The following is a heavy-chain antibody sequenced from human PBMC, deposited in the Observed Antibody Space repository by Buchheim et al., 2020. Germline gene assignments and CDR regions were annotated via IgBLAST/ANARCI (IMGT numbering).Heavy chain of an antibody. CDR1: GGTFSSYA. D-gene: IGHD3-22*01. Sequence: QVQLVQSGAEVKKPGSSVKVSCKASGGTFSSYAISWVRQAPGQGLEWMGRIIPILGIANYAQKLQGRVTITADKSTSTAYLELSSLRSEDTAVYYCASSKYYYDSSGFRMDVWGQGTT. V-gene: IGHV1-69*04. CDR2: IIPILGIA. CDR3: ASSKYYYDSSGFRMDV. J-gene: IGHJ6*02.